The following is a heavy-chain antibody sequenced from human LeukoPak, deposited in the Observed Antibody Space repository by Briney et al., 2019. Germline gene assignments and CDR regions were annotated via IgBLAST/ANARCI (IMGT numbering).Heavy chain of an antibody. CDR2: INHSGST. J-gene: IGHJ3*02. V-gene: IGHV4-34*01. D-gene: IGHD2-2*01. Sequence: SETLSLTCAVYGGSFSGYYWSWIRQPPGKGLEWIGEINHSGSTNYNPSLKSRVTISVDTSKNQFSLKLSSVTAADTAVYYCARGPRRWAPAMRAFDIWGQGTMVTVSS. CDR1: GGSFSGYY. CDR3: ARGPRRWAPAMRAFDI.